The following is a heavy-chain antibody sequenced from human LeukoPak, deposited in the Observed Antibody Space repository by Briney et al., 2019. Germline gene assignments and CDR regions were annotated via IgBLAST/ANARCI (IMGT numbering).Heavy chain of an antibody. D-gene: IGHD5-12*01. V-gene: IGHV3-23*01. J-gene: IGHJ6*02. CDR2: YSGNGKYK. CDR1: GFTFSSYA. Sequence: GSLRLSCAASGFTFSSYAMSWVRQAPGKGLEWVSTYSGNGKYKYYADSVKGRFTISRDNSKNTLYLQMNSLRAEDTAVYYCAKEEWLRRDYYGMDVWGQGTTVTVS. CDR3: AKEEWLRRDYYGMDV.